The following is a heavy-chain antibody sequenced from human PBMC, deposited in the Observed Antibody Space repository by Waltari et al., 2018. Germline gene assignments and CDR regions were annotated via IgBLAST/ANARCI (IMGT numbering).Heavy chain of an antibody. Sequence: QVQLQQWGAGLLKPSETLSLTCAVYGGSFSGYYWSWIRQPPGKGLEWIGEINHSGSTNYHPSLKSRVTISVDTSKNQFSLKLSSVTAADTAVYYCARVSRAMAAGYWGQGTLVTVSS. D-gene: IGHD5-18*01. J-gene: IGHJ4*02. CDR3: ARVSRAMAAGY. V-gene: IGHV4-34*01. CDR1: GGSFSGYY. CDR2: INHSGST.